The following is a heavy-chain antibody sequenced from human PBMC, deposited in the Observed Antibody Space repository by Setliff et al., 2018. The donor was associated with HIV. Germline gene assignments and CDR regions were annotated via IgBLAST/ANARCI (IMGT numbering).Heavy chain of an antibody. J-gene: IGHJ3*01. CDR1: GGSSSTHA. Sequence: SVTVSCKASGGSSSTHAMNWVRQAPGQGLEWMGQIISILGITNYAQKFQGRVTLTADESTSTMYMELSSLTSDGTAVYYCAGPRGEEAFDVWGQGTMVTVSS. CDR2: IISILGIT. V-gene: IGHV1-69*10. CDR3: AGPRGEEAFDV.